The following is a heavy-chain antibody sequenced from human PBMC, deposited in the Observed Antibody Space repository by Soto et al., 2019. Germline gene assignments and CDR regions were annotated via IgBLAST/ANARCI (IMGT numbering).Heavy chain of an antibody. D-gene: IGHD2-2*01. CDR3: RAAAY. V-gene: IGHV3-15*07. Sequence: EVQLVESGGGLVRPGGSLRLSCAGSGFTFSNAWMNWVRQAPGKGLEWVGRIKSKTTGGTTDYAAPVKGRFSISRDDSKTTVYLQLNSLKTEVTAVYYCRAAAYWGQGTLVIVSS. CDR2: IKSKTTGGTT. J-gene: IGHJ4*02. CDR1: GFTFSNAW.